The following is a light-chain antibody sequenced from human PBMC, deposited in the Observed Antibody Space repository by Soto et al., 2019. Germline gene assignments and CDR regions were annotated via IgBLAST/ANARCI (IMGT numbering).Light chain of an antibody. CDR3: QQYNNYPWT. CDR1: QSISSW. J-gene: IGKJ1*01. CDR2: KAT. Sequence: DIQMTQSPSTLSASVGDRVTITCRASQSISSWLAWYQQKPGKDPKILIYKATSLESGVPLRFSGSGSGTEFSLTICSLQPDDFATYYCQQYNNYPWTFGQGTKVDIK. V-gene: IGKV1-5*03.